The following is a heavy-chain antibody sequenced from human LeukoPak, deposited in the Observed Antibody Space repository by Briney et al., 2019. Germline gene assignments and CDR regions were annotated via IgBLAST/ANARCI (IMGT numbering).Heavy chain of an antibody. CDR1: GFTFSSYS. CDR3: ARDLPHPSLTTRYYGMDV. V-gene: IGHV3-48*01. J-gene: IGHJ6*02. CDR2: ISSSSSTI. Sequence: GSLRLSCAASGFTFSSYSMNWVRQAPGKGLEWVSYISSSSSTIYYADSVKGRFTISRDNAKNSLYLQMNSLRADDTAVYYCARDLPHPSLTTRYYGMDVWGQGTTVTVSS. D-gene: IGHD4-17*01.